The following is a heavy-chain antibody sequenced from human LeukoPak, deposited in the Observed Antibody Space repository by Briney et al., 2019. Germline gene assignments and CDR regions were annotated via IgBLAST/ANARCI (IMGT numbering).Heavy chain of an antibody. CDR3: ARVQRDSSSLGVFDI. V-gene: IGHV4-4*02. CDR2: IYHSGST. J-gene: IGHJ3*02. Sequence: SETLSLTCAVSGGSISSSNWWSWVRQPPGKGLEWIGEIYHSGSTNYNPSLKSRVTISVDKSKNQFSLKLSSVTAADTAVYYCARVQRDSSSLGVFDIWGQGTMVTVSS. D-gene: IGHD6-6*01. CDR1: GGSISSSNW.